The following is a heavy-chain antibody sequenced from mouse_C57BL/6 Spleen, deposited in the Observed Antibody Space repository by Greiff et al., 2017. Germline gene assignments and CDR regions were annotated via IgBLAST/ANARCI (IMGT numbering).Heavy chain of an antibody. V-gene: IGHV1-64*01. J-gene: IGHJ4*01. D-gene: IGHD2-4*01. Sequence: QVHVKQPGAELVKPGASVKLSCKASGYTFTSYWMHWVKQRPGQGLEWIGMIHPNSGSTNYNEKFKSKATLTVDKSSSTAYMQLSSLTSEDSAVYYCAINYDEAMDYWGQGTSVTVSS. CDR3: AINYDEAMDY. CDR2: IHPNSGST. CDR1: GYTFTSYW.